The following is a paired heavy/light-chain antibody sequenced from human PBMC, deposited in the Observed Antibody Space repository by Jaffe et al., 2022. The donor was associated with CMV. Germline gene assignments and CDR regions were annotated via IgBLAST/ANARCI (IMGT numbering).Light chain of an antibody. V-gene: IGKV4-1*01. Sequence: DIVMTQSPDSLAVSLGERATINCKSSQSVVSRSNNKNYLAWYQWKPGQPPKLLIYWASTRESGVPDRFSGSGSGTDFTLTISSLQAEDVAVYYCQQYSSPPFTFGPGTKVDI. CDR2: WAS. CDR1: QSVVSRSNNKNY. J-gene: IGKJ3*01. CDR3: QQYSSPPFT.
Heavy chain of an antibody. CDR1: GFTFGDYV. D-gene: IGHD7-27*01. CDR2: IRTKGYGEKT. CDR3: TRLHYNWGSDHPFDY. Sequence: EVQLAESGGDLVQPGRSLRLSCTGSGFTFGDYVMNWVRQAPGKGLQWVGLIRTKGYGEKTEYAPSVKDRFTISRDDSKNIAYLQMNSLRIEDTALYFCTRLHYNWGSDHPFDYWGQGTLVTVSS. J-gene: IGHJ4*02. V-gene: IGHV3-49*04.